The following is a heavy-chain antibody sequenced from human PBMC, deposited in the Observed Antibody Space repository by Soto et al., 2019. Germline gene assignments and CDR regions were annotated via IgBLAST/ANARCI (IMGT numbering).Heavy chain of an antibody. CDR2: SSSSNGNT. D-gene: IGHD3-22*01. CDR3: ARGDFYDSDGYYGVGGMDV. J-gene: IGHJ6*02. Sequence: QVQLVQSGAELKKPGASVKVSCKASGYTFTNLGITWVRQAPGQGLEWMGWSSSSNGNTKYAQKLQGRVTMTTDTSTNTGYMELRSLRSDDTAVYYCARGDFYDSDGYYGVGGMDVWGQGTTVTVSS. CDR1: GYTFTNLG. V-gene: IGHV1-18*04.